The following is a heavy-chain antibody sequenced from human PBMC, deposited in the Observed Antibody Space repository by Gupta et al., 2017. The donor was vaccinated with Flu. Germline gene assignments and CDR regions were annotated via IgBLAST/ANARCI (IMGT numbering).Heavy chain of an antibody. Sequence: TFGNCAINWVRQAPGKGLEWVSSIKDWGKTCYAYSVKGRFTISRDNSRNNLVRKMRSLRAGDTATYYCAKGYDANDGSILDWGQGSLVTVSS. V-gene: IGHV3-23*01. CDR3: AKGYDANDGSILD. CDR2: IKDWGKT. D-gene: IGHD1-1*01. J-gene: IGHJ4*02. CDR1: TFGNCA.